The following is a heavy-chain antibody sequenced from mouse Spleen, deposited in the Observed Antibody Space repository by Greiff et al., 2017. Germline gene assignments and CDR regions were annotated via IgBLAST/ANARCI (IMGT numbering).Heavy chain of an antibody. CDR1: GFTFSDYG. Sequence: EVQRVESGGGLVKPGGSLKLSCAASGFTFSDYGMAWVRQAPGKGPEWVAFISNLAYSIYYADTVTGRFTISRENAKNTLYLEMSSLRSEDTAMYYCARRRGSSFFAYWGQGTLVTVSA. J-gene: IGHJ3*01. V-gene: IGHV5-15*04. D-gene: IGHD1-1*01. CDR3: ARRRGSSFFAY. CDR2: ISNLAYSI.